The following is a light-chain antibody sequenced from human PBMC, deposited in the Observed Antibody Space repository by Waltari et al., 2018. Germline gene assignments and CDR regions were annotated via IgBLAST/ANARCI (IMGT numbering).Light chain of an antibody. J-gene: IGKJ2*01. CDR1: QSVGTW. CDR2: MAS. Sequence: DIQMTQSPSTLSASVGDRVTISCRASQSVGTWLAWYQQKPGKAPKLLIYMASSLESGVPSRFSGSGSGTEFTLTISSLLPDDFATYSCQQYSSFSTFCQ. V-gene: IGKV1-5*03. CDR3: QQYSSFST.